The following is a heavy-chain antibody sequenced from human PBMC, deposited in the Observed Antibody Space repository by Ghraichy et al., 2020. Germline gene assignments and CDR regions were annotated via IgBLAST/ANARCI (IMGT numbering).Heavy chain of an antibody. CDR2: ISSTSHYI. D-gene: IGHD2-2*01. CDR3: ARVVVPAASFYFYYMDV. CDR1: GFTFSTYT. Sequence: GGSLRLSCAASGFTFSTYTMNWVRQAPGKGLEWVSSISSTSHYIYYADSVKGRFTISRDNAKNSLFLQMNSLRAEDTAVYYCARVVVPAASFYFYYMDVLGKGTTVTVAS. J-gene: IGHJ6*03. V-gene: IGHV3-21*01.